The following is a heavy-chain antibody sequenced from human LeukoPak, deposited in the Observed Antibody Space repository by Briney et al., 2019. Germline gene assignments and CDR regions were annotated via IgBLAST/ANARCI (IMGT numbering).Heavy chain of an antibody. V-gene: IGHV4-59*12. D-gene: IGHD2-15*01. CDR3: ASSLKGTPLDY. CDR2: IYYSGST. Sequence: SETLSLTCTVSGGSISSYYWSWIRQPPGKGLEWIGYIYYSGSTNYNPSLKSRVTISVDTSKNQFSLKLSSVTAADTAVYYCASSLKGTPLDYWGQGTLVTVSS. J-gene: IGHJ4*02. CDR1: GGSISSYY.